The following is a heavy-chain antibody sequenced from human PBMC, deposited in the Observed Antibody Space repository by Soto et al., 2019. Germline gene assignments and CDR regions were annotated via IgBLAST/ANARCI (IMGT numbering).Heavy chain of an antibody. D-gene: IGHD6-6*01. CDR1: GFSITIGHY. CDR2: IYHSGDT. CDR3: ARTRESSSTPRGFDY. V-gene: IGHV4-38-2*02. Sequence: PSETLSLTCTVSGFSITIGHYWGWIRQPPGKGLEWIGSIYHSGDTYYNPSLKSRVTISVDTSKNQFALKLSSVTAADTAVYYCARTRESSSTPRGFDYWGQGTLVTVSS. J-gene: IGHJ4*02.